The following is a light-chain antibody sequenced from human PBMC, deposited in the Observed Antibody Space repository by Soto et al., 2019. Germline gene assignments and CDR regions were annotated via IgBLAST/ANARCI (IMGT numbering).Light chain of an antibody. V-gene: IGLV2-14*03. CDR2: DVS. J-gene: IGLJ3*02. CDR3: RSDTRNNTRV. Sequence: QSALTQPASVSGSPGQSITISCTGTSSDVGGYNSFSWYQQHPGKAPKLMIYDVSNRPSEVSDRFSGSKSGNTASLTISGLQAEDEDDYHCRSDTRNNTRVFGGGTKLTVL. CDR1: SSDVGGYNS.